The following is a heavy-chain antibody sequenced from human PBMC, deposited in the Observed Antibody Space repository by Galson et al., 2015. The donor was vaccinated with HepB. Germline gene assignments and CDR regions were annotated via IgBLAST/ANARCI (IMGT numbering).Heavy chain of an antibody. V-gene: IGHV3-48*02. D-gene: IGHD1-26*01. CDR3: VREGPSGSCSNY. J-gene: IGHJ4*02. Sequence: SLRLSCAASGFSFSSYSMNWVRQAPGKGLEWISYIRTSSSATFYADSVKGRFTISRDDAKNSLYLQINSLRDEDTAVYYCVREGPSGSCSNYWGQGTLVIVSS. CDR2: IRTSSSAT. CDR1: GFSFSSYS.